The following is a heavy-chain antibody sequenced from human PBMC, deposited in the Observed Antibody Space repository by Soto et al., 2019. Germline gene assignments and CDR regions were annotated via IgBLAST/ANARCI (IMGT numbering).Heavy chain of an antibody. J-gene: IGHJ5*02. Sequence: EVQLVESGGGLVQPGGSLRLSCAASGFTFNSYWMTWVRQAPGKGLEWVANIKQDGSEKYYVDSVKGRVTVSRDNAKNSLYLQMNSLRAEDTAVYYWARGSGLDPWGQGTLVTVSS. D-gene: IGHD3-10*01. CDR1: GFTFNSYW. CDR3: ARGSGLDP. CDR2: IKQDGSEK. V-gene: IGHV3-7*04.